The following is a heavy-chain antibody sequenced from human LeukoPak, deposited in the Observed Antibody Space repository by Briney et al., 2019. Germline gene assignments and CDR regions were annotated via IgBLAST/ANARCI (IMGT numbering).Heavy chain of an antibody. D-gene: IGHD1-26*01. CDR2: ISYDGSNK. Sequence: GGSLRLSCAASGFTFSSYGMHWVRQAPGKGLEWVAVISYDGSNKYYADSVKGRFTISRDNSKNTLYLQMNSLRAEDTAVYYCAKSQTVVGATQGAFDIWGQGTMVTVSS. CDR1: GFTFSSYG. CDR3: AKSQTVVGATQGAFDI. V-gene: IGHV3-30*18. J-gene: IGHJ3*02.